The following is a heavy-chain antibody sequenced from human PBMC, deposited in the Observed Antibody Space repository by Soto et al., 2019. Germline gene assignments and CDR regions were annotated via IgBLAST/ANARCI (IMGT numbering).Heavy chain of an antibody. CDR2: IYYSGST. D-gene: IGHD5-18*01. CDR1: GGSISSSSYY. CDR3: AGGSYGDYYMDV. V-gene: IGHV4-39*01. Sequence: SETLSLTCTVSGGSISSSSYYWGWIRQPPGKGLEWIGSIYYSGSTYYNPSLKSRVTISVDTSKNQFSLKLSSVTAADTAVYYCAGGSYGDYYMDVWGKGTTVTVSS. J-gene: IGHJ6*03.